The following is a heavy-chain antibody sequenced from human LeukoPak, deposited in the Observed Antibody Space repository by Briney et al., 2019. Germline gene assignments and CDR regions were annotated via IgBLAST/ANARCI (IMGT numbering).Heavy chain of an antibody. CDR1: GGSFSGYY. J-gene: IGHJ5*01. CDR2: INHSGST. D-gene: IGHD3-10*01. Sequence: KPSETLSLTCAVYGGSFSGYYWSWIRQPPGKGLEWIGEINHSGSTNYNPSLKSRVTISVDTSKNQSSVKLNSVTAADTAVYYCARGRGGYYYGSGTFASWFDSWGQGTLVTVSS. V-gene: IGHV4-34*01. CDR3: ARGRGGYYYGSGTFASWFDS.